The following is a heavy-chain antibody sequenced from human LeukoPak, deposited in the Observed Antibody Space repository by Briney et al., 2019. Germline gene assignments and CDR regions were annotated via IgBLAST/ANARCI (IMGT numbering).Heavy chain of an antibody. Sequence: ASVKVSCKASGYTFTDYGFTWVRQAPGQGLEWMGWISAYNTNTNYAQKLQDRVTVTTDTSTSTAYMELRSLRSDDTAVYYCARVGGRYCSSTSCYAWDYWGQGTLVTVSS. J-gene: IGHJ4*02. V-gene: IGHV1-18*01. CDR2: ISAYNTNT. D-gene: IGHD2-2*01. CDR3: ARVGGRYCSSTSCYAWDY. CDR1: GYTFTDYG.